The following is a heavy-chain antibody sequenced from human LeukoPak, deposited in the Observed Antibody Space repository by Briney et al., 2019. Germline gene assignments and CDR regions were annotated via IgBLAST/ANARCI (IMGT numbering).Heavy chain of an antibody. D-gene: IGHD4-17*01. CDR3: ARDEDYGIFVNVDY. CDR2: ISTYNGNT. V-gene: IGHV1-18*01. Sequence: ASVKVSCKASGYSSVLYGISWVRQAPGQGPEWMGWISTYNGNTKYAEKFQGRVTMTTDTPTSTAYMELRSLRSDDTAVYYCARDEDYGIFVNVDYWGQGTLVTVSS. CDR1: GYSSVLYG. J-gene: IGHJ4*02.